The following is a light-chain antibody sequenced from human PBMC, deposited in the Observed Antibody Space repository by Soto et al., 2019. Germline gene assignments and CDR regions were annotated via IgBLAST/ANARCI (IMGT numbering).Light chain of an antibody. V-gene: IGKV1-39*01. CDR1: QSISSY. J-gene: IGKJ3*01. CDR3: QQSYSTPRN. Sequence: DIQMTQSPSSLYASVGDRVTITCRASQSISSYLNWYQQKPGKAPKLLIYAVYSLQSGVPSRFGGSGSGTDFTLTISSLQPEDCATYYCQQSYSTPRNFGPGTKVDIK. CDR2: AVY.